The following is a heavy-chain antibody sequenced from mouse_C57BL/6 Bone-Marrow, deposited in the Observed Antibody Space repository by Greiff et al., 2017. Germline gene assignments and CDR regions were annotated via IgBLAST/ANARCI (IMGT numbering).Heavy chain of an antibody. CDR3: ARSPYCSSSGDY. CDR1: GYAFSSSW. J-gene: IGHJ2*01. V-gene: IGHV1-82*01. Sequence: QVQLKQSGPELVKPGASVKISCKASGYAFSSSWMNWVKQRPGKGLEWIGRIYPGDGDTNYNGKFKGKATLNADKSSSTAYMQLSSLTSEDSAVYFCARSPYCSSSGDYWGQGTTLTVSS. CDR2: IYPGDGDT. D-gene: IGHD1-1*01.